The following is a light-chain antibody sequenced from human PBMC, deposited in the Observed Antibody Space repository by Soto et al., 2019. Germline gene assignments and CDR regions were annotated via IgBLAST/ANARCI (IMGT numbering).Light chain of an antibody. J-gene: IGKJ2*01. CDR3: HQYGTSPPYT. Sequence: EIVLTQSPGTLSLSPGERATVSCRTSQTVSSNDLAWYQQKPGQAPRLLLYGASTRATGIPDRFSGSGSGTDFTLSISRLEPEDFAVYYCHQYGTSPPYTFGQGTKVDIK. CDR2: GAS. CDR1: QTVSSND. V-gene: IGKV3-20*01.